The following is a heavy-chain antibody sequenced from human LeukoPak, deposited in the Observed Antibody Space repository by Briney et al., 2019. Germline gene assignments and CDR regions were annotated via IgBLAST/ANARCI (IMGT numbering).Heavy chain of an antibody. V-gene: IGHV5-51*01. D-gene: IGHD6-19*01. Sequence: GAPLQISSKGSGYSFTNYWSGCVRHMPGKVLECRGIIYPGDSDNRYSPPFQGQVTNSADKSISTAYLQWSSLKASDTAMYYCARHVDSSGWYGDFDYWGQGTLVSVPS. CDR3: ARHVDSSGWYGDFDY. CDR1: GYSFTNYW. CDR2: IYPGDSDN. J-gene: IGHJ4*02.